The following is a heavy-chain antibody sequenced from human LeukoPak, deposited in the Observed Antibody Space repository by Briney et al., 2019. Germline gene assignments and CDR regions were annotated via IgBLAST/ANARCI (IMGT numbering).Heavy chain of an antibody. V-gene: IGHV1-69*13. CDR1: GRTFSSYA. CDR3: ARDEPEDDFWSGYYTGFDY. J-gene: IGHJ4*02. CDR2: IIPIFGTA. D-gene: IGHD3-3*01. Sequence: SVKVSCKASGRTFSSYAISWVRQATGQWHEWMGGIIPIFGTANYAQKFQGRVTITADESTSTAYMELSSLRSEDTALYYCARDEPEDDFWSGYYTGFDYWGQGTLVTVSS.